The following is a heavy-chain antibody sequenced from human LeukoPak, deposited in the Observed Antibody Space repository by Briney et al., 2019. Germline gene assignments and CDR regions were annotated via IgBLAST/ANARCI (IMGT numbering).Heavy chain of an antibody. Sequence: GGSLRLSCAASGFTFSSFWMHWVRQAPGKGLEWVSSISSSSSYIYYADSVKGRFTISRDNAKNSLYLQMNSLRAEDTAVYYCARPTQSGVISGNDAFDIWGQGTMVTVSS. CDR2: ISSSSSYI. CDR3: ARPTQSGVISGNDAFDI. J-gene: IGHJ3*02. V-gene: IGHV3-21*01. CDR1: GFTFSSFW. D-gene: IGHD1-26*01.